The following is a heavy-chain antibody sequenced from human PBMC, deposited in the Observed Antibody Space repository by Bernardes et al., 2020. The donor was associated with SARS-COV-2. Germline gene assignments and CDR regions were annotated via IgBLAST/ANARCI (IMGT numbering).Heavy chain of an antibody. V-gene: IGHV4-34*01. CDR2: INHSGST. D-gene: IGHD2-2*01. CDR1: GGSFSGYY. CDR3: ARGAQKYCSSTSCYKVYWYFDL. J-gene: IGHJ2*01. Sequence: ETLSLTCAVYGGSFSGYYWSWIRQPPGKGLEWIGEINHSGSTNYNPSLKSRVTISVDTSKNQFSLKLSSVTAADTAVYYCARGAQKYCSSTSCYKVYWYFDLWGRGTLVTVSS.